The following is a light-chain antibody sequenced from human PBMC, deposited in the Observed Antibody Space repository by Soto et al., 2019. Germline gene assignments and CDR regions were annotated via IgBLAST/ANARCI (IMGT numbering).Light chain of an antibody. CDR2: YTS. J-gene: IGKJ1*01. V-gene: IGKV3-11*01. CDR1: QYVGTR. CDR3: HQRQSWPRT. Sequence: EIVLTQSPATLSLSPGERATLSCRASQYVGTRLAWYQHKPGQAPRLLIYYTSNRATGIPARFSGSGSGTDFTLTISSLAPEDFAIYYCHQRQSWPRTFGQGTKVDIK.